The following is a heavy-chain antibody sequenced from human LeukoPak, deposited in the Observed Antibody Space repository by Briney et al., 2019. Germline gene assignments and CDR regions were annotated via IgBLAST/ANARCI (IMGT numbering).Heavy chain of an antibody. CDR1: GFTFSDYY. CDR2: ISSSGSTI. CDR3: ARGGAWASSWYSVGVSHNWFDP. D-gene: IGHD6-13*01. V-gene: IGHV3-11*01. J-gene: IGHJ5*02. Sequence: GGSLRLSCAASGFTFSDYYMSWVRQAPGKGLEWVSYISSSGSTIYYADSVKGRFTISRDNAKNSLYLQMTRLRAEDTPVYYCARGGAWASSWYSVGVSHNWFDPWGQGTLVTVSS.